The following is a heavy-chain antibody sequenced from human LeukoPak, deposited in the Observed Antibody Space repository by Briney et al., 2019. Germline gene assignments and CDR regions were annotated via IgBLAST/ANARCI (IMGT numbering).Heavy chain of an antibody. CDR1: GGTFSSYA. CDR2: IIPILGIA. Sequence: GASVKVSCKASGGTFSSYAISWVRQAPGQGLEWMGRIIPILGIANYAQKFQGRVTITADKSTSTAYMELSSLRSEDTAVYYCARDPRLKPYYDILTGPITPYYYYGMDVWGQGTTVTVSS. V-gene: IGHV1-69*04. D-gene: IGHD3-9*01. J-gene: IGHJ6*02. CDR3: ARDPRLKPYYDILTGPITPYYYYGMDV.